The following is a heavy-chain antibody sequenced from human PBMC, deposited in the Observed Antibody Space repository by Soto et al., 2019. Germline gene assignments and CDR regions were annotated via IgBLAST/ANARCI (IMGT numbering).Heavy chain of an antibody. J-gene: IGHJ5*02. CDR1: GFTFSSYA. D-gene: IGHD3-22*01. V-gene: IGHV3-30-3*01. CDR3: ARGGVTMIVVVRGP. Sequence: QVQLVESGGGVVQPGRSLRLSCAASGFTFSSYAMHWVRQAPGKGLEWVAVISYDGSNKYYADSVKGRFTISRDNSKNTLYLQMNSLRAEDTAVYYCARGGVTMIVVVRGPWGQGTLVTVSS. CDR2: ISYDGSNK.